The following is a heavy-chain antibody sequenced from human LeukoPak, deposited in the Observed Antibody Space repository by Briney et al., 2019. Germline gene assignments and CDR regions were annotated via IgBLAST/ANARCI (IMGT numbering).Heavy chain of an antibody. CDR2: ISAYNGNT. CDR1: GYTCTTYD. CDR3: ARGYCGSTSCFNFDY. V-gene: IGHV1-18*01. Sequence: GASVTVSFKASGYTCTTYDINWVRQAPGQGLEWMGWISAYNGNTNYAQNLQGRVTMTTDTSTSTAYMELRSLRSDDTAVYYCARGYCGSTSCFNFDYWGQGTLVTVSS. D-gene: IGHD2-2*01. J-gene: IGHJ4*02.